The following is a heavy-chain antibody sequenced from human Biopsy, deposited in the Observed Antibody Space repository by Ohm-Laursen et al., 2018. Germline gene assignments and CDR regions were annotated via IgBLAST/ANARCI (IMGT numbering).Heavy chain of an antibody. CDR2: ISYTGYT. CDR3: ARGSNDFGGLYFPR. Sequence: GTLSLTCTVSGGSFTGHYWSWIRQPPGKGLVCIGHISYTGYTSYNASLKSRVTISIDTSRNHFSLRLSSLTAADTAVYYCARGSNDFGGLYFPRWGQGTLLTVSS. J-gene: IGHJ4*02. CDR1: GGSFTGHY. D-gene: IGHD4-23*01. V-gene: IGHV4-59*11.